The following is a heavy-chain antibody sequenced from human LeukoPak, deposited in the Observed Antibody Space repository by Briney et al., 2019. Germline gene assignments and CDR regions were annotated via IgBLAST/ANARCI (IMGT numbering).Heavy chain of an antibody. CDR2: ISYSGST. CDR3: ARFYYDSRGYWYYFDY. D-gene: IGHD3-22*01. V-gene: IGHV4-59*08. CDR1: GGSVTSDY. Sequence: SETLSLTCTVSGGSVTSDYWSWIRQPPGKGLEWIGYISYSGSTSYDPSLKSRVTISGDSSEKQFSLKLSSVTAADTAVYYCARFYYDSRGYWYYFDYWGQGTLVTVSS. J-gene: IGHJ4*02.